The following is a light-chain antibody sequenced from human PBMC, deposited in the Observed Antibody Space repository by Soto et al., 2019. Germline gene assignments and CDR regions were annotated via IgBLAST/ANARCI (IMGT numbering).Light chain of an antibody. CDR3: QQLNNYPPLT. CDR2: AAS. J-gene: IGKJ4*01. CDR1: QGISSY. V-gene: IGKV1-9*01. Sequence: DIQLTQSPSFLSASVGDRVTITCRASQGISSYLAWYQQKPGKAPKLLIYAASTLRSGVPSRFSGSGSGTEFTLTISSLQPEDFATYYWQQLNNYPPLTFGGGTKVEMK.